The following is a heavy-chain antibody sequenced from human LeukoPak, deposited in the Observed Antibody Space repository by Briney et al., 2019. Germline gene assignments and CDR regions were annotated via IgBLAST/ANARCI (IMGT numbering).Heavy chain of an antibody. D-gene: IGHD1-26*01. CDR3: AKDRTVGASYWYFDL. Sequence: PGGSLRLSCVASGFSLSGYWMYWVRQAPGKGLMYISRNNGDGSTTNYADSVKGRFTISRDSSKNTLFLHMNTLRAEDTAIYYCAKDRTVGASYWYFDLWGRGTLVTVSS. J-gene: IGHJ2*01. CDR2: NNGDGSTT. CDR1: GFSLSGYW. V-gene: IGHV3-74*01.